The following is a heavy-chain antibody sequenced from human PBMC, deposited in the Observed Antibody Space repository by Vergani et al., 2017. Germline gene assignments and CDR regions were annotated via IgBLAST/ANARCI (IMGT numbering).Heavy chain of an antibody. D-gene: IGHD6-13*01. CDR1: GDSISAYY. CDR2: IHYTGST. J-gene: IGHJ4*02. CDR3: TGDTHSWQRADY. V-gene: IGHV4-59*01. Sequence: QVQLQESGPGLVKPSETLSLTCTVSGDSISAYYWSWIRQPPGKGLEWIGYIHYTGSTNYNPSLKSRVTRSLDTSKNQFSLRLSSVTAADTAVYYCTGDTHSWQRADYWGQGTLVTVSS.